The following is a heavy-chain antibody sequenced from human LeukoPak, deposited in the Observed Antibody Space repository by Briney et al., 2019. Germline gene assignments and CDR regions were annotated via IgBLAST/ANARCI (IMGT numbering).Heavy chain of an antibody. CDR1: GYTFTGYY. J-gene: IGHJ4*02. V-gene: IGHV1-2*02. D-gene: IGHD3-22*01. Sequence: ASVKVSCKASGYTFTGYYMHWVRQAPGQGLEWMGWINPNSGGTNYAQKFQGRVTMTRDTSISTAYIELSRLRSDDTAVYYCARDERYDSSGYPFDYWGQGTLVTVSS. CDR3: ARDERYDSSGYPFDY. CDR2: INPNSGGT.